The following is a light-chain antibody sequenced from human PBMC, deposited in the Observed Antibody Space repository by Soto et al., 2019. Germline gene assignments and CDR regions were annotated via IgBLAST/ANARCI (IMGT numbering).Light chain of an antibody. CDR3: QSYDSSLSGSDYV. CDR2: GNS. V-gene: IGLV1-40*01. J-gene: IGLJ1*01. Sequence: QSVLTQPPSVSWAPGQRVTISCTGSSSNIGAGYDVHWYQQLPGTAPKLLIYGNSNRPSGVPDRFSGSKSGTSASLAITGLQAEDEADYFCQSYDSSLSGSDYVFGTGTKVTVL. CDR1: SSNIGAGYD.